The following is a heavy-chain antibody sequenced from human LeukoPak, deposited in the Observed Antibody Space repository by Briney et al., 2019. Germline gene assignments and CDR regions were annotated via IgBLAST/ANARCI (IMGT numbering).Heavy chain of an antibody. CDR3: ARESSSGWQYY. V-gene: IGHV1-46*01. CDR2: INPTGGST. Sequence: GASVKVSCKASRYSFTTYYMHWVRQAPGQGLEWMGIINPTGGSTNYAQKFEGRVTMTRDTSTSTVYMELSSLRSEDTAVYYCARESSSGWQYYWGQGTLVTVSS. J-gene: IGHJ4*02. D-gene: IGHD6-19*01. CDR1: RYSFTTYY.